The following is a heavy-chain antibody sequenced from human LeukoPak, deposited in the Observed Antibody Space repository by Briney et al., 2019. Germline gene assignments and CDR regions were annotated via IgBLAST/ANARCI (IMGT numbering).Heavy chain of an antibody. CDR1: GGSISSYY. V-gene: IGHV4-59*01. CDR3: ARLGCSSTSCQNDY. CDR2: IYYSGST. Sequence: SETLSLTGTVSGGSISSYYWSWIRQPPGKGLEWIGYIYYSGSTNYNPSLKSPVTISVDTSKNQFSLKLSSVTAADTAVYYCARLGCSSTSCQNDYWGQGTLVTVSS. D-gene: IGHD2-2*01. J-gene: IGHJ4*02.